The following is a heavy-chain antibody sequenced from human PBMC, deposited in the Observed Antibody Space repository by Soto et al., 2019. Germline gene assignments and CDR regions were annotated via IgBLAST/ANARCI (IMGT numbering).Heavy chain of an antibody. D-gene: IGHD3-10*01. CDR2: MNEDGGTR. CDR1: GFTFSSYW. Sequence: EVQLVESGGGLVRPGGSLRLSCEASGFTFSSYWMHWVRQAPGKGLVWVSRMNEDGGTRDYADSVKGRFTISRDNAKNTLYLQMHSLRVEDTDVYYCASDLSGRADVWGQGTTVTVSS. CDR3: ASDLSGRADV. J-gene: IGHJ6*02. V-gene: IGHV3-74*02.